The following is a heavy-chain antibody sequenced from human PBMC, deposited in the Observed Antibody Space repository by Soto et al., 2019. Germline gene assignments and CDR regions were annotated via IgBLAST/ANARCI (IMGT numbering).Heavy chain of an antibody. J-gene: IGHJ5*02. CDR3: ARGLMTTVTTPWFDP. CDR1: GGSISSGGYY. Sequence: SETLSLTCTVSGGSISSGGYYWSWIRQHPGKCLEWIGYIYYSGSTYYNPSLKSRVTISVDTSKNQFSLKLSSVTAADTAVYYCARGLMTTVTTPWFDPWGQGTLVTV. CDR2: IYYSGST. V-gene: IGHV4-31*03. D-gene: IGHD4-17*01.